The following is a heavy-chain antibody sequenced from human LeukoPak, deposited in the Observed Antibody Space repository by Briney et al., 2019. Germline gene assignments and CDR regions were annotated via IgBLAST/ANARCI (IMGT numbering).Heavy chain of an antibody. D-gene: IGHD3-22*01. J-gene: IGHJ6*04. CDR1: GYTFTSYG. CDR2: ISAYDGNT. CDR3: ARWGHYYYDSSLPFGMDV. Sequence: ASVTLSCKASGYTFTSYGISWVRLAPGQGLEWMGWISAYDGNTNYAQKLQGRVTMTTDTSTSTAYMELRSLRSDDTAVYYCARWGHYYYDSSLPFGMDVWGKGTADPVSS. V-gene: IGHV1-18*01.